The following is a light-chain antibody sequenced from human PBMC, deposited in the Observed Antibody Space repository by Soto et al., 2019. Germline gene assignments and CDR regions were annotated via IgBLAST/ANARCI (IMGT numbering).Light chain of an antibody. CDR3: SSYSSTSTRRL. CDR2: DVI. V-gene: IGLV2-14*03. Sequence: QSVLTQPASVSGSPGQSITIPCTGTSNDIGGYNYVSWYQQFPGKAPKLIIYDVINRPSGVSFRFSGSKSGNTASLTISGLQAEDEAGCSSYSSTSTRRLFGAGTKVTVL. CDR1: SNDIGGYNY. J-gene: IGLJ1*01.